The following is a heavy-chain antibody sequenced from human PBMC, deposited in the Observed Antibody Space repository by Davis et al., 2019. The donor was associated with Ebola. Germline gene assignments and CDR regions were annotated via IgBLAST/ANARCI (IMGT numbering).Heavy chain of an antibody. D-gene: IGHD6-19*01. CDR1: GYTFTSYD. J-gene: IGHJ4*02. CDR3: ARGSGSGWYNFDY. Sequence: AASVKVSCKASGYTFTSYDINWVRQATGQGLEWMGWMNPNSGNTGYAQNFQGRVTMTRNTSISTAYMELSSLKSEDTAVYYCARGSGSGWYNFDYWGPGTLVTVSS. CDR2: MNPNSGNT. V-gene: IGHV1-8*01.